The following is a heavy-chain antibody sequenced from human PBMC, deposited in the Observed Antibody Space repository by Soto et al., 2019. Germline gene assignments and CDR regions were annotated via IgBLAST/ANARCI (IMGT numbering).Heavy chain of an antibody. V-gene: IGHV3-23*01. Sequence: GGSLRLSCAASGFTFSSYAMSWVRQAPGKGLEWVSAISGSGGSTYYADSVKGRFTISRDNSKNTPYLQMNSLRAEDTAVYYCAKDTFNYYDSSGYFRWFDPWGQGTLVTVSS. CDR2: ISGSGGST. CDR1: GFTFSSYA. J-gene: IGHJ5*02. CDR3: AKDTFNYYDSSGYFRWFDP. D-gene: IGHD3-22*01.